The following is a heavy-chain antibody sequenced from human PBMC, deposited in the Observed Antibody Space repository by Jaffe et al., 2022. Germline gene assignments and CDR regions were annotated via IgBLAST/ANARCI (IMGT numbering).Heavy chain of an antibody. CDR3: ARGRVRQWLVRGGARGYFDY. Sequence: QVQLQQWGAGLLKPSETLSLTCAVYGGSFSGYYWSWIRQPPGKGLEWIGEINHSGSTNYNPSLKSRVTISVDTSKNQFSLKLSSVTAADTAVYYCARGRVRQWLVRGGARGYFDYWGQGTLVTVSS. CDR1: GGSFSGYY. V-gene: IGHV4-34*01. J-gene: IGHJ4*02. D-gene: IGHD6-19*01. CDR2: INHSGST.